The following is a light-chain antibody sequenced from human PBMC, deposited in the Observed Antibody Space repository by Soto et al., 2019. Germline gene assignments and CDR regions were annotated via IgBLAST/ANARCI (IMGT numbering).Light chain of an antibody. J-gene: IGLJ1*01. CDR2: EVT. Sequence: QSVLTQPASVSGSPGQSITISCTGTSSDVGTYNYVSWYQQHPGKAPKVMIYEVTYRPSGVSNRFSGSKSGNTASLTISGLQAEDAAEYYCSSYTGRSTLYVFGTGTKVTV. CDR3: SSYTGRSTLYV. CDR1: SSDVGTYNY. V-gene: IGLV2-14*01.